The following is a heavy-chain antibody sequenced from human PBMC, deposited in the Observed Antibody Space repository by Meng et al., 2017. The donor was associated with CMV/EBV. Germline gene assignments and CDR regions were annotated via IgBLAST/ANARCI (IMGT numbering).Heavy chain of an antibody. J-gene: IGHJ4*02. CDR3: ARVGRWGGY. V-gene: IGHV3-48*03. CDR2: ISPTGSTT. Sequence: LSLSCTASGFTFSNYEMNWVRQAPGKGLEWVSYISPTGSTTYYADSMKGRFTISRDNAKNSLYLQMNSLREEDTAVYYCARVGRWGGYWGQGTLVTSPQ. D-gene: IGHD4-23*01. CDR1: GFTFSNYE.